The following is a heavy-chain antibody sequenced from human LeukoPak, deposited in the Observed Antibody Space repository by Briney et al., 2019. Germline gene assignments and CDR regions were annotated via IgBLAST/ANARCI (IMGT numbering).Heavy chain of an antibody. V-gene: IGHV1-18*01. J-gene: IGHJ3*02. CDR3: ARDREYNWSDADAFNI. Sequence: GASVKVSCKASGYAFTSYGITWVRQAPGQGLEWMGWISPYNGNTHYAQKVQGRVTMTTDTSTSTACMELRSLRSDDTAVYYCARDREYNWSDADAFNIWGQGTMVTVSS. D-gene: IGHD1-1*01. CDR1: GYAFTSYG. CDR2: ISPYNGNT.